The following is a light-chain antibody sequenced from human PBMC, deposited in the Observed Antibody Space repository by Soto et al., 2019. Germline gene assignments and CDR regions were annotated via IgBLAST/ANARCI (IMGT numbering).Light chain of an antibody. CDR3: QQSYSSPQT. CDR2: AAS. Sequence: DIQMTQSPSSLSASVEDRVIITCRASQSISNHLNWYQQKPGKAPKLLIFAASSLQSGVPSRFSGSRSGTDFTITISSMQNEDFATYYCQQSYSSPQTVGQGTTVDIK. J-gene: IGKJ1*01. CDR1: QSISNH. V-gene: IGKV1-39*01.